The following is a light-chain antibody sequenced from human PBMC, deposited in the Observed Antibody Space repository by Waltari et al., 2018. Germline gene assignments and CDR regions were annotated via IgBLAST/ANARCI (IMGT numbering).Light chain of an antibody. V-gene: IGLV1-44*01. J-gene: IGLJ3*02. Sequence: QSVLTQPPSASGTPGQRVTISCSGSSSNIGSNTVNWYQQLPGTAPKLLIYSNNPRPSGGPDRFSGSKSGTSASLAISGLQSEDEADDYCAAWDDSLNGRVFGGGTKLTVL. CDR1: SSNIGSNT. CDR2: SNN. CDR3: AAWDDSLNGRV.